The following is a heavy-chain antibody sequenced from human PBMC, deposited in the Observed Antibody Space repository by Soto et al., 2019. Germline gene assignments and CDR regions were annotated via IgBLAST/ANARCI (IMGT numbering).Heavy chain of an antibody. J-gene: IGHJ4*02. V-gene: IGHV4-34*01. D-gene: IGHD6-13*01. CDR3: ARHHVRGRTIAGAAEF. CDR2: INHSGNT. Sequence: PSETLSLTCAVYGGSFSGYYWSWIRQPPGKGLEWIGEINHSGNTNYNPSLKSRVTISVDTSKNQLFLNLRAVTAADTAMYYCARHHVRGRTIAGAAEFWGQGTLVTVSS. CDR1: GGSFSGYY.